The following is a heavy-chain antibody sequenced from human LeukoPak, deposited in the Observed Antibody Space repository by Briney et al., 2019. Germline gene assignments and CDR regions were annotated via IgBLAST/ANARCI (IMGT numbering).Heavy chain of an antibody. J-gene: IGHJ6*02. D-gene: IGHD2-15*01. Sequence: SETLSLTCTVFGGSISSSSYYWGWIRQPPGKGLEWIGSIYYSGSTYYNPSLKSRVTISVDTSKNQFSLKLSSVTAADTAVYYCARYNIGVGKYYYYYGMDVWGQGTTVTVSS. V-gene: IGHV4-39*01. CDR3: ARYNIGVGKYYYYYGMDV. CDR2: IYYSGST. CDR1: GGSISSSSYY.